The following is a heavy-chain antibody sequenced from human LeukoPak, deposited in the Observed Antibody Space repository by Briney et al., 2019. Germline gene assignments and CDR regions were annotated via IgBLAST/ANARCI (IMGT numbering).Heavy chain of an antibody. CDR3: TRRGWDPPVYFDY. J-gene: IGHJ4*02. CDR2: IYNRGST. V-gene: IGHV4-39*01. D-gene: IGHD1-26*01. Sequence: PSETLSLTCTVSGGSVSSRSFYWGWIRQPPGKGLEWIGSIYNRGSTYYNPSLKSRVTISVDTSKNQFSLKLSSVTAADTAVYYRTRRGWDPPVYFDYWGPGTLVTASS. CDR1: GGSVSSRSFY.